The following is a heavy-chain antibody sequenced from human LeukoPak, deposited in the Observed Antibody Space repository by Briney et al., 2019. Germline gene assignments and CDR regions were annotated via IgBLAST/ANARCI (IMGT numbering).Heavy chain of an antibody. Sequence: ASVKVSCKASGGTFSSYAISWVRQAPGQGLEWMGGIIPIFGTANYAQKFQGRVTITTDESTSTAYMELSSLRSEDTAVYYCAKDVGSWFDPWGQGTLVTVSS. CDR2: IIPIFGTA. V-gene: IGHV1-69*05. CDR1: GGTFSSYA. D-gene: IGHD3-10*01. CDR3: AKDVGSWFDP. J-gene: IGHJ5*02.